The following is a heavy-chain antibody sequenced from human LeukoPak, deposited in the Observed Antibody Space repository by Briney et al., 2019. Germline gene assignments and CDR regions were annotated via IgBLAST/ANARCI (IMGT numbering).Heavy chain of an antibody. V-gene: IGHV3-9*01. D-gene: IGHD6-13*01. Sequence: PGGSLRLSCAASGFTFDDYAMHWVRQAPGKGLEWVSGISWNSGSIGYADSVKGRFTISRDNAKNSLYLQMNSLRAEDTALYYCAKDISGPAAAGVYWGQGTLVTVSS. J-gene: IGHJ4*02. CDR1: GFTFDDYA. CDR2: ISWNSGSI. CDR3: AKDISGPAAAGVY.